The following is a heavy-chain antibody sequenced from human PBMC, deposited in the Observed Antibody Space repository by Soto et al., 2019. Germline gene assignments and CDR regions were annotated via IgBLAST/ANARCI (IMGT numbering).Heavy chain of an antibody. CDR3: ARRYGYSFDY. CDR2: ICYSGNT. V-gene: IGHV4-59*08. Sequence: QVQLQESGPGLVKPSETLSLTCTVSGGSISSYYWSWIRQPPGKGLEWIGYICYSGNTNYNPSLKSLVTISVETSKNQFSLKLSSVTAADTAVYYCARRYGYSFDYWGQGPLVTVSS. D-gene: IGHD1-1*01. J-gene: IGHJ4*02. CDR1: GGSISSYY.